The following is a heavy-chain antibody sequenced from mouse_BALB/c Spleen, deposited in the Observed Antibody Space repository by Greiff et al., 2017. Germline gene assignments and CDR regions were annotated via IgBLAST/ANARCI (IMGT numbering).Heavy chain of an antibody. CDR1: GFTFSSFG. CDR2: ISSGSSTI. D-gene: IGHD1-1*02. Sequence: EVQLMESGGGLVQPGGSRKLSCAASGFTFSSFGMHWVRQAPEKGLEWVAYISSGSSTIYYADTMKGRFTISRDNPKNTLFLQMTSLRSEDTAMYYCARYYGYYAMDYWGQGTSVTVSS. J-gene: IGHJ4*01. V-gene: IGHV5-17*02. CDR3: ARYYGYYAMDY.